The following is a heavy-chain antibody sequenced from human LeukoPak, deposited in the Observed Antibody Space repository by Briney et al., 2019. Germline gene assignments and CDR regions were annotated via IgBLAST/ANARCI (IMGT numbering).Heavy chain of an antibody. CDR1: GYTLTELS. CDR2: FDPEDGET. D-gene: IGHD3-10*01. CDR3: ATYPITYYYGSGSPYYFDY. Sequence: ASVKVSCKVSGYTLTELSMHWVRQAPGKGLEWMGGFDPEDGETIYAQKFQGRVTMTEDTSTDTAYMELSSLRSEDTAVYYCATYPITYYYGSGSPYYFDYWGQGTLATVSS. V-gene: IGHV1-24*01. J-gene: IGHJ4*02.